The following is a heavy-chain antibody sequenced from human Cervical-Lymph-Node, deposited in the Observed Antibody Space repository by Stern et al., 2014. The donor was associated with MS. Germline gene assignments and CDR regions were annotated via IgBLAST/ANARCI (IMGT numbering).Heavy chain of an antibody. CDR2: IHDSGST. Sequence: VQLVESGPGLVKPSQTLSLTCTVSGGSISSSGYYWSWIRQPADKGLEWIGRIHDSGSTYYNPSLKSRGTISMDKAKNQFSLKLPSVTAADTAVYYCATTRWDLFTWNWFDPWGQGTLVTVSS. D-gene: IGHD1-26*01. V-gene: IGHV4-61*02. CDR1: GGSISSSGYY. CDR3: ATTRWDLFTWNWFDP. J-gene: IGHJ5*02.